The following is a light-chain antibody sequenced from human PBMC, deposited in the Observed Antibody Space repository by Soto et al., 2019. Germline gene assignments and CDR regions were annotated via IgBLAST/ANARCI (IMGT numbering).Light chain of an antibody. J-gene: IGLJ1*01. CDR1: SSDVGGYNY. CDR3: NSYTSGNTYV. CDR2: EVS. V-gene: IGLV2-18*02. Sequence: QSVLTQPASVSGSPGQSITISCTGTSSDVGGYNYVSWYQQPPGTAPKLMIYEVSNRPSGVPDRFSGSKSGNTASLTISGLQPEDEADYYCNSYTSGNTYVFGTGTKVTVL.